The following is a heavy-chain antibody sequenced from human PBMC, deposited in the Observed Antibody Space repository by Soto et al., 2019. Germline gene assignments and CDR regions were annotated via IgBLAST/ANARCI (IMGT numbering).Heavy chain of an antibody. CDR1: GFTVSSNY. Sequence: PGWSLRLSCAASGFTVSSNYISWVRQAPGKGLEWVSFIYSGGSTYYADSVKGRFTISRDDSKNTTYLQMNSLKTEDTAHYYCTTSVAGLAFFEGWGKGTLVTXS. CDR3: TTSVAGLAFFEG. J-gene: IGHJ4*01. CDR2: IYSGGST. D-gene: IGHD6-13*01. V-gene: IGHV3-66*01.